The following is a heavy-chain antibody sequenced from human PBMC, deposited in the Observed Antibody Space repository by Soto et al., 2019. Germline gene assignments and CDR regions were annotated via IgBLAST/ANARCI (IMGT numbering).Heavy chain of an antibody. J-gene: IGHJ5*02. CDR1: GFTFIDYY. CDR3: ARLPEPYGWFDP. Sequence: PWGSLRLSCAASGFTFIDYYIICIRQAPGKGLEWVSYISSSGSTIYYADSVKGRFTISRDNAKNSLYLQMNSLRAEDTAVYYCARLPEPYGWFDPWGQGTLVTVS. D-gene: IGHD4-17*01. V-gene: IGHV3-11*01. CDR2: ISSSGSTI.